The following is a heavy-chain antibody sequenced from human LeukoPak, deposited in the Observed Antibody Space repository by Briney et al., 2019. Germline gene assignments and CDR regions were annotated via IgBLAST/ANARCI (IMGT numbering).Heavy chain of an antibody. Sequence: GGSLRLSCAASGFTFSSYAMSWVRQAPGKGLEWVSSISSSSSYIYYADSVKGRFTISRDNAKNSLYLQMNSLRAEDTAVYYCARDGPYCSSTSCFYFDYWGQGTLVTVSS. J-gene: IGHJ4*02. D-gene: IGHD2-2*01. CDR1: GFTFSSYA. CDR2: ISSSSSYI. CDR3: ARDGPYCSSTSCFYFDY. V-gene: IGHV3-21*01.